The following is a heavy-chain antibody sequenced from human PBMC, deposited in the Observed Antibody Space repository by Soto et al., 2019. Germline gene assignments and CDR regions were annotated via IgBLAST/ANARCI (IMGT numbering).Heavy chain of an antibody. Sequence: QVQLQESGPGLVKPSQTLSLTCTVSGGSISSAAYYWSWIRQHPGKGLEWIGYISHSGSTYYNPSLMSRVIISVDTSKNQFSPSLTSVTAADTAVYYCAREYTYGSNFFDCWGQGALVTVSS. CDR2: ISHSGST. V-gene: IGHV4-31*03. D-gene: IGHD2-2*02. J-gene: IGHJ4*02. CDR3: AREYTYGSNFFDC. CDR1: GGSISSAAYY.